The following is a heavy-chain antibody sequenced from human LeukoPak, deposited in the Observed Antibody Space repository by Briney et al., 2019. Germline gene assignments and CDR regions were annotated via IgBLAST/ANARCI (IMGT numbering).Heavy chain of an antibody. Sequence: GGSLRLSCAASGFTFSSYAMHWVRQAPGKGLEWVAVISYDGSNKYYADSVKGRFTISRDNSKNTLYLQMNSLRAEDTAVYYCARGYRGAPLYGMDVWGQGTTVTVSS. J-gene: IGHJ6*02. D-gene: IGHD4-23*01. CDR2: ISYDGSNK. CDR3: ARGYRGAPLYGMDV. V-gene: IGHV3-30*04. CDR1: GFTFSSYA.